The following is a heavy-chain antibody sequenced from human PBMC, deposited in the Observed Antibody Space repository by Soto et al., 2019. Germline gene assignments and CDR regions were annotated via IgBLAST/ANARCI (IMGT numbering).Heavy chain of an antibody. Sequence: EVQLVETGGGLIQPGESLRLSCAGSGFSVSSHLMTWVRQAPGKGLEWVSSLFSDGPTYYADSVKGRFTISRDDSKNTLYLQMNSLRVEDTAIYYCALRSGGSSSGHYWGQGTLVTVSS. J-gene: IGHJ4*02. CDR1: GFSVSSHL. D-gene: IGHD6-13*01. CDR2: LFSDGPT. CDR3: ALRSGGSSSGHY. V-gene: IGHV3-53*02.